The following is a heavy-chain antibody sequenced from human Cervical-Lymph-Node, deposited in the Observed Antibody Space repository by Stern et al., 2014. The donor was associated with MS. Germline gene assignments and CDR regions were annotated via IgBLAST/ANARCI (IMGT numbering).Heavy chain of an antibody. CDR3: ARSDRLWGSFDY. CDR1: GASISTVGYY. V-gene: IGHV4-31*03. CDR2: ISYIGST. Sequence: QVQLQESGPGLVKPSQTLSLTCTVSGASISTVGYYWSWIRQHPGKGLEWIAYISYIGSTYYNPSVKSRVSISADTSKNQFSLNLTSVTAADTALYYCARSDRLWGSFDYWGQGTLVAVSS. J-gene: IGHJ4*02. D-gene: IGHD3-16*01.